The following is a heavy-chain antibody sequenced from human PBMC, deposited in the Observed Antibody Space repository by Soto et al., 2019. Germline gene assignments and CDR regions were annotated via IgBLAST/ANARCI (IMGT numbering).Heavy chain of an antibody. V-gene: IGHV4-59*01. J-gene: IGHJ3*02. CDR2: IYYSGST. CDR1: GGSISSYY. CDR3: ARRYGGAFDI. Sequence: QVQLQESGPGLVKPSETLSLTCTVSGGSISSYYWSWIRQPPGKGLEWIGYIYYSGSTNYNPSLKRRTTTSEDISKTPFSLKLSFVTAADTAVYCGARRYGGAFDIWGQGTMVTVSS. D-gene: IGHD4-17*01.